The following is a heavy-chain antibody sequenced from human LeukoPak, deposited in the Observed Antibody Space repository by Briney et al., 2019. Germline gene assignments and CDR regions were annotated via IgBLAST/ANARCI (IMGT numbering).Heavy chain of an antibody. Sequence: GASVKVSCKASGYTFTGYYMHWVRQATGQGLEWMGWMNPNSGNTGYAQKFQGRVTITRNTSISTAYMELSSLRSEDTAVYYCARGGNPGSSGWIYYYYYYYMDVWGKGTTVTVSS. J-gene: IGHJ6*03. V-gene: IGHV1-8*03. CDR3: ARGGNPGSSGWIYYYYYYYMDV. D-gene: IGHD6-19*01. CDR2: MNPNSGNT. CDR1: GYTFTGYY.